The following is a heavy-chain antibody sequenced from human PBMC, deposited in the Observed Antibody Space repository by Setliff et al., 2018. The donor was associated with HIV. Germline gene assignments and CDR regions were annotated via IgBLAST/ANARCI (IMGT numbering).Heavy chain of an antibody. J-gene: IGHJ6*02. CDR1: GFSLSTYGMG. Sequence: SGPTVVNPTQTLTLTCNFSGFSLSTYGMGVGWIRQPTGKALEWLARIDWDDDKYYSTSLKTRLTISKDTSKNQVVLTMTNMDPVDTATYYCARIRRRITIFGVVTDYGMDVWGQGTTVTVSS. V-gene: IGHV2-70*11. D-gene: IGHD3-3*01. CDR3: ARIRRRITIFGVVTDYGMDV. CDR2: IDWDDDK.